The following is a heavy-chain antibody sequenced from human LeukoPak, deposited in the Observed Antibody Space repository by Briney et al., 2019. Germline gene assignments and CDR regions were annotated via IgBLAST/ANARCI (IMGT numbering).Heavy chain of an antibody. CDR2: IYDSGST. Sequence: SETLSLTCTVSGGSIRSSYCYWGWIRQPPGKGLEWIGSIYDSGSTYYNPSLKSRVTISVDTSKNQFSLKLSSVTDADTAVYYCTRGDDYGDPLDYWGQGTLVTVSS. CDR3: TRGDDYGDPLDY. V-gene: IGHV4-39*07. D-gene: IGHD4-17*01. CDR1: GGSIRSSYCY. J-gene: IGHJ4*02.